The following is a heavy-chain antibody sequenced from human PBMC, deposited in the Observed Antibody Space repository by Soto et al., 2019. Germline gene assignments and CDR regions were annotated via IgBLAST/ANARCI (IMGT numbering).Heavy chain of an antibody. CDR2: IYPGDSDT. J-gene: IGHJ6*02. V-gene: IGHV5-51*01. CDR3: ARQRYCSSTSCYDYYYYYGMDV. CDR1: GYSFTSYW. D-gene: IGHD2-2*01. Sequence: GESLKISCKGSGYSFTSYWIGWVRQMPGKGLEWMGIIYPGDSDTRYSPSFQGQVTISADKSISTAYLQWSSLKASDTAMYYCARQRYCSSTSCYDYYYYYGMDVWGQGTTVTVSS.